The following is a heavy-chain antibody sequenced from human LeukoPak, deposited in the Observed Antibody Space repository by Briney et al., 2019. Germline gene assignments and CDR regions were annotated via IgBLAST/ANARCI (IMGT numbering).Heavy chain of an antibody. CDR3: AKEGDRLTSPPHYFDS. V-gene: IGHV1-69*04. Sequence: SVKVSCKASGDTFSSYGISWVRQAPGQGLEWMGRVIPLLGIANSAQKFQGRVTITADKSTRTAYMDLSSLRSEDTAMYYCAKEGDRLTSPPHYFDSWGQGTLVTVSS. J-gene: IGHJ4*02. D-gene: IGHD3-10*01. CDR2: VIPLLGIA. CDR1: GDTFSSYG.